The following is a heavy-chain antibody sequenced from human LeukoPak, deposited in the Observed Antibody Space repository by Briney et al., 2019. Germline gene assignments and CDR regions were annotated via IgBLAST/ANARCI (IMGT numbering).Heavy chain of an antibody. CDR3: ARLSIAADGGY. CDR1: GGSLRSTNYY. J-gene: IGHJ4*02. Sequence: SETLSLTCTVSGGSLRSTNYYWGWIRQPPGKGLEWIGSIHYSGSTYYNPSLKSRVTISGDTSNQFSLKLSSATAADTAMYYCARLSIAADGGYWGQGTLVTVSS. V-gene: IGHV4-39*01. D-gene: IGHD6-13*01. CDR2: IHYSGST.